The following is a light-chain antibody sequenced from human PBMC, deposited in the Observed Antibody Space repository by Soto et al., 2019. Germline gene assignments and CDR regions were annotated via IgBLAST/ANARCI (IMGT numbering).Light chain of an antibody. CDR3: QQHGSGPWT. V-gene: IGKV3-20*01. CDR1: QSVSSN. Sequence: EIVLTQSPDTLSLSPGERATLSCRASQSVSSNLAWYQHKPGQAPRLLIYVASRRATAIPDRFSGSGSGTEFTLTIARLEPEDFAVYSCQQHGSGPWTFGQGTKVEIK. CDR2: VAS. J-gene: IGKJ1*01.